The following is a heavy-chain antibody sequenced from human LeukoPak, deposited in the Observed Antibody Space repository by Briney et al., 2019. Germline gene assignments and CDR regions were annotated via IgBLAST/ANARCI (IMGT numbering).Heavy chain of an antibody. Sequence: ASLKVSCKASGRLFSSYGIAWVRQAPGEGLEWLVWISNFDGDTKVAENLQGRVTLTTDTSTSTAYMELRSLKSDDTAVYYCVRARGCSNCLLTDGFDSWGQGTKVTVSS. CDR2: ISNFDGDT. V-gene: IGHV1-18*01. CDR3: VRARGCSNCLLTDGFDS. J-gene: IGHJ3*01. CDR1: GRLFSSYG. D-gene: IGHD6-13*01.